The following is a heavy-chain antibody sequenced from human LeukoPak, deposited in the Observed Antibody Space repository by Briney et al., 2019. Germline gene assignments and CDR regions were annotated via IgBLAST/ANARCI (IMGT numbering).Heavy chain of an antibody. Sequence: SETLSLTCTVSGGSISSSSYYWGWIRQPPGKGLEWIGSIYYSGSTYYNPSLKSRVTISVDTSKNQFSLKLSSVTAADTAVYSCARFQYYYDSSGYYPREYWGQGTLVTVSS. CDR3: ARFQYYYDSSGYYPREY. J-gene: IGHJ4*02. V-gene: IGHV4-39*01. CDR2: IYYSGST. D-gene: IGHD3-22*01. CDR1: GGSISSSSYY.